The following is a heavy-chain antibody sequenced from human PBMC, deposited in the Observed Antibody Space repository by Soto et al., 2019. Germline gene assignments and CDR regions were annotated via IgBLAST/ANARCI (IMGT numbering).Heavy chain of an antibody. Sequence: EVQLVESGGGLVKPGGSLRLSCAVSGFNVNDAWMNWIRQAPGKGLEWVGLLKSGSDGGTTDYTAPVRGRFTISTDDSNNTLYQQEPRIQPEETPVYCCPTLAPYDSVSYYVIWGKGTL. D-gene: IGHD3-10*01. CDR2: LKSGSDGGTT. J-gene: IGHJ4*02. CDR3: PTLAPYDSVSYYVI. V-gene: IGHV3-15*07. CDR1: GFNVNDAW.